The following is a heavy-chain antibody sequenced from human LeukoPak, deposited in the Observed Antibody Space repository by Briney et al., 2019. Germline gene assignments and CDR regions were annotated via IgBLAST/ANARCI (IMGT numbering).Heavy chain of an antibody. Sequence: SQTLSLTCAISGDSVSSNSAAWNWIRQSPSRGLEWLGRTYYRSKWYNDYAVSVKSRITINPDTSKNQFSLKLSSVTAADTAVYYCARSIGLGYPSAIAQPSRVSASDYYYGMDVWGQGTTVTVSS. CDR2: TYYRSKWYN. CDR1: GDSVSSNSAA. CDR3: ARSIGLGYPSAIAQPSRVSASDYYYGMDV. V-gene: IGHV6-1*01. D-gene: IGHD3-16*02. J-gene: IGHJ6*02.